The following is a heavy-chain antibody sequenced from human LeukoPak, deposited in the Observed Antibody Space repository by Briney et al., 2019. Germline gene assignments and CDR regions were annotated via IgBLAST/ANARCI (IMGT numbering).Heavy chain of an antibody. Sequence: PSETLSLTCTVSGGSISSSSYYWGWIRQPPGKGLEWIGSIYYSGSTYYNPSLKSRVTISVDTSKNQFSLKLSSVTAADTAVYYCARDMGYCSSTSCYALDYWGQGTLVTVSS. CDR2: IYYSGST. CDR3: ARDMGYCSSTSCYALDY. V-gene: IGHV4-39*07. CDR1: GGSISSSSYY. J-gene: IGHJ4*02. D-gene: IGHD2-2*01.